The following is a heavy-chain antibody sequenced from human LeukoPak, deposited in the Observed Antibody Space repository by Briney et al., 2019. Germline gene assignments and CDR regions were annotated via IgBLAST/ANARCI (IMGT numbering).Heavy chain of an antibody. CDR3: ARLAPIDY. J-gene: IGHJ4*02. V-gene: IGHV4-39*01. CDR2: IYYSGST. CDR1: GYSVGSSSYY. Sequence: PETLSLTCTVSGYSVGSSSYYWGWIRQPPGKGLEWIGTIYYSGSTYYNPSLKSRVTISVDTSKNQFSLKLSSVTAADTAVYYCARLAPIDYWGQGTLVTVSS.